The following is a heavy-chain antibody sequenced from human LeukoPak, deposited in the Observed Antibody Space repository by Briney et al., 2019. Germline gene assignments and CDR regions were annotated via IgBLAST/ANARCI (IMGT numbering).Heavy chain of an antibody. CDR3: ARDLVTVTKGFDF. Sequence: SETLSLTCAVSDDSFSSHYWTWVRQPPGKGLEWIGYISYIGTTNYNPSLKSRVTISIDTSKNQFSLKLSSVTAADTAVYYCARDLVTVTKGFDFWGQGTMVSVSS. CDR1: DDSFSSHY. CDR2: ISYIGTT. J-gene: IGHJ3*01. D-gene: IGHD4-17*01. V-gene: IGHV4-59*11.